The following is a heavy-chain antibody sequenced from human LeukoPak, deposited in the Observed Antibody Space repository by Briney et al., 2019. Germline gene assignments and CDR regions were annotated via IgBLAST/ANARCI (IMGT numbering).Heavy chain of an antibody. Sequence: ASVKVSCKASGGTFSSYAISWVRQAPGQGLEWMGGIIPIFGTANYAQKFQGRVTITTDGSTSTAYMELSSLRSEDTAVYYCARDSSTSCKGPCFDPWGQGTLVTVSS. V-gene: IGHV1-69*05. J-gene: IGHJ5*02. CDR1: GGTFSSYA. CDR2: IIPIFGTA. D-gene: IGHD2-2*01. CDR3: ARDSSTSCKGPCFDP.